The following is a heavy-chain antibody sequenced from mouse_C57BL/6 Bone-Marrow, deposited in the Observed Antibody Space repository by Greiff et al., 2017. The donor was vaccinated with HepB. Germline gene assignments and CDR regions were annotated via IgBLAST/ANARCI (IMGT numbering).Heavy chain of an antibody. J-gene: IGHJ3*01. V-gene: IGHV1-80*01. Sequence: QVQLKESGAELVKPGASVKISCKASGYAFSSYWMNWVKQRPGKGLEWIGQIYPGDGDTNYNGKFKGKATLTADKSSSTAYMQLSSLTSEDSAVYFCARRWLLGFAYWGQGTLVTVSA. D-gene: IGHD2-3*01. CDR3: ARRWLLGFAY. CDR1: GYAFSSYW. CDR2: IYPGDGDT.